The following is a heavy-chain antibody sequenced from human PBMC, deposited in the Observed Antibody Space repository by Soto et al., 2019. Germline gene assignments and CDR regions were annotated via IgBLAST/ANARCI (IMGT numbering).Heavy chain of an antibody. CDR3: AKDLRDDYYDSSGYYYEDY. J-gene: IGHJ4*02. V-gene: IGHV3-30*18. D-gene: IGHD3-22*01. CDR1: GFTFSSYG. Sequence: GGSLRLSCAASGFTFSSYGMHWVRQAPGKGLEWVAVISYDGSNKYYADSVKGRFTISRDNSKNTLYLQMNSLRAEDTAVYYCAKDLRDDYYDSSGYYYEDYWAQGTLVTVSS. CDR2: ISYDGSNK.